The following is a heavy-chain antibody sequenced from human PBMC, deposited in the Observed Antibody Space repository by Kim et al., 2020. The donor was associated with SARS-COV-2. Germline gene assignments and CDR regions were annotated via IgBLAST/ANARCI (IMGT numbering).Heavy chain of an antibody. J-gene: IGHJ3*02. CDR3: VRVRYSSSWIDAFDI. D-gene: IGHD6-13*01. V-gene: IGHV4-34*01. Sequence: PSLKGRVTISVDTSKNQFSLKLSSVTAADTAVYYCVRVRYSSSWIDAFDIWGQGTMVTVSS.